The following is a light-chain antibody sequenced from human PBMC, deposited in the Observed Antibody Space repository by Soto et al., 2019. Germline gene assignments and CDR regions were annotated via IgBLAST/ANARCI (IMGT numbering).Light chain of an antibody. CDR3: QQYGSSLSIT. V-gene: IGKV3-20*01. Sequence: EIVLTQSPGTLSLSPGERVTLSCRASQSVSSSYLAWYQQKPGQAPRLLIYGASSRATDISDRFSGSGSGTDFTLTISSLEPEDFAVYYCQQYGSSLSITFGQGTRLENK. CDR2: GAS. CDR1: QSVSSSY. J-gene: IGKJ5*01.